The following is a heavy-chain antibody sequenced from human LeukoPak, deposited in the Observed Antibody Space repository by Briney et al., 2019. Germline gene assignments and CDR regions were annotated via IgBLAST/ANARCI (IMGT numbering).Heavy chain of an antibody. CDR2: INPNSGGT. CDR3: ARLQLGYFDY. D-gene: IGHD6-13*01. J-gene: IGHJ4*02. CDR1: GYTFTGYF. Sequence: ASVKVSCKASGYTFTGYFLHWVRQAPGQGLEWLGWINPNSGGTNFAQYFQGRVTMTRDTSISTAYMELSRLRSDDTAVYYCARLQLGYFDYWGQGTLVTVSS. V-gene: IGHV1-2*02.